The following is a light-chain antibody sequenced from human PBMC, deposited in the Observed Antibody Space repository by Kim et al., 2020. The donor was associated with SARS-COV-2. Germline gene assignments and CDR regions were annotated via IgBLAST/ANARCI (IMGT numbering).Light chain of an antibody. CDR2: DTS. CDR1: QSISSY. V-gene: IGKV3-11*01. J-gene: IGKJ1*01. Sequence: VLTPSPATLSLSPGERATLSCRASQSISSYLAWYQQKPGQAPRLLIYDTSNRATGIPARFSGSGSGTDFTLTISSLEPEDFAVYYCQQRSRTFGQETKGDIK. CDR3: QQRSRT.